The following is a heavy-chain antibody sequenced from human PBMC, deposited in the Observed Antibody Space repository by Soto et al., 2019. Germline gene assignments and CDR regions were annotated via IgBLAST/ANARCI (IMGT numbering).Heavy chain of an antibody. CDR1: GGTFSSFA. J-gene: IGHJ6*02. CDR3: TRKTMGVEYYYGMDV. CDR2: IIPIFGTA. V-gene: IGHV1-69*12. Sequence: QVQLVQSGAEVKKPGSSVKVSCKASGGTFSSFAINWVRQAPGQGLEWMGGIIPIFGTADYAQKFQGRVTITADESTRPADMELSSLRSEDTAVYYGTRKTMGVEYYYGMDVWGQGTTVTVSS. D-gene: IGHD3-3*01.